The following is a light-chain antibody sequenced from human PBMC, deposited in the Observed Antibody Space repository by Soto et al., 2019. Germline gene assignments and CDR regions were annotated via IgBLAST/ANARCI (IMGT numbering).Light chain of an antibody. CDR2: GIS. Sequence: EIVLTQSPGTLSLSPGERATLSCRASHTISSSYLAWYQQKPGQAPRLLMYGISRRVTSIPDRFSGSGSGIDFTDAIASLEPEDLSVYYCQQYVTSSRRTFGQGTEV. CDR3: QQYVTSSRRT. CDR1: HTISSSY. V-gene: IGKV3-20*01. J-gene: IGKJ1*01.